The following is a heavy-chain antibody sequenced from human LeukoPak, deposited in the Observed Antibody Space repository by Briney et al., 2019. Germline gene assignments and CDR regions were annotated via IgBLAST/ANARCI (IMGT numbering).Heavy chain of an antibody. Sequence: SETLSHTCTVSGGSISSSRYYWGWIRQPPGKGLEWIGYIYYSGSTNYNPSLKSRVTISVDTSKNQFSLKLSSVTAADTAVYYCARDQIPNRGETLYYALCVCGTLVTVSS. CDR2: IYYSGST. J-gene: IGHJ2*01. D-gene: IGHD7-27*01. V-gene: IGHV4-61*01. CDR1: GGSISSSRYY. CDR3: ARDQIPNRGETLYYAL.